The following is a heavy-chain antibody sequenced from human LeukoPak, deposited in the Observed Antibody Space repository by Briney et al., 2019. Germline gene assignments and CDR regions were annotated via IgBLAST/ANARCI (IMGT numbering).Heavy chain of an antibody. D-gene: IGHD2-2*01. J-gene: IGHJ6*03. CDR3: ARLQLLQAYYYYYYMDV. CDR2: ISAYNGNT. Sequence: ASVKVSCKASGYTFTSYGISWVRQAPGQGLEWMGWISAYNGNTNYAQKLQGRVTMTTDTSTSTAYVELRSLRSDDTAVYYCARLQLLQAYYYYYYMDVWGKGTTVTVSS. CDR1: GYTFTSYG. V-gene: IGHV1-18*01.